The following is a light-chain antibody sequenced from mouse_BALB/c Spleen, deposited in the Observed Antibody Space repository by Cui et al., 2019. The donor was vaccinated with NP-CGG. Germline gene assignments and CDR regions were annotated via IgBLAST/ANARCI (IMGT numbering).Light chain of an antibody. V-gene: IGLV1*01. CDR1: TGTVTTNNF. CDR2: GTN. Sequence: VVTQESVLTTSPGETVTLTCRSSTGTVTTNNFANWVQEKPDHLFTGLIGGTNNRAPGVPARFSGSLIGDKAALTITGAQTEDETIYFCALWYSNHWVFGGGTKLTVL. CDR3: ALWYSNHWV. J-gene: IGLJ1*01.